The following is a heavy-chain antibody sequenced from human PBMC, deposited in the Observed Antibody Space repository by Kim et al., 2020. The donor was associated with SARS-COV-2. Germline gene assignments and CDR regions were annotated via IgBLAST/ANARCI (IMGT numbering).Heavy chain of an antibody. V-gene: IGHV3-23*01. CDR1: GFTFSTPP. CDR2: ISWDGTRK. CDR3: AKGVIKSGFDY. D-gene: IGHD2-21*01. J-gene: IGHJ4*02. Sequence: GGSLRLSCVASGFTFSTPPMGWVRQAPGKGLEWVSRISWDGTRKYYADSVKSRVTMSSDKSKNMLHLHMSSLRVEDTAVYYCAKGVIKSGFDYWGQGT.